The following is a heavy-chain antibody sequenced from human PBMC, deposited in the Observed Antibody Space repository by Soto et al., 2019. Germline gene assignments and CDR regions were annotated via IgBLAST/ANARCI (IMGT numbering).Heavy chain of an antibody. Sequence: QVQLQESGPGLVKPSQTLSLTCTVSGGSISSGDYYWSWIRQPPGKGLEWIGYIYYSGSTYYNPSLQSRVTIPVDTSKNQFSLKLSSVTAADTAVYYCARVPWDYYDSSGYPYWYFDLWGRGTLVTVSS. CDR1: GGSISSGDYY. V-gene: IGHV4-30-4*01. CDR3: ARVPWDYYDSSGYPYWYFDL. J-gene: IGHJ2*01. D-gene: IGHD3-22*01. CDR2: IYYSGST.